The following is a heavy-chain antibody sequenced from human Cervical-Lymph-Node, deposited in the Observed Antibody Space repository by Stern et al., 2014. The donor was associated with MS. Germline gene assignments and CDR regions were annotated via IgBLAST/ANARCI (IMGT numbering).Heavy chain of an antibody. CDR1: GGTFSSYA. D-gene: IGHD6-19*01. CDR3: ARGGGDSSGWYRYYFDY. CDR2: IIPILGIA. Sequence: VQLVQSGAEVKKSGSSVKVSCKASGGTFSSYAVSWVRQAPGQGLEWMGRIIPILGIANYAQRFQGRVTITADKSTSTAYMELSSLRSEDTAVYYCARGGGDSSGWYRYYFDYWGQGTLVTVSS. V-gene: IGHV1-69*04. J-gene: IGHJ4*02.